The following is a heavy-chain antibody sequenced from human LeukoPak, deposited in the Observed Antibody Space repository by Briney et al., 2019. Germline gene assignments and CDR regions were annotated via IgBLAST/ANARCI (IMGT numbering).Heavy chain of an antibody. CDR3: ARAARGGMTDAFDI. CDR1: GYTFTGYY. D-gene: IGHD3-16*01. CDR2: INPNSGGT. V-gene: IGHV1-2*02. J-gene: IGHJ3*02. Sequence: ASVKVSCKASGYTFTGYYMHWVRQAPGQGLEWMGWINPNSGGTNYAQKFQGRVTMTGDTSISTAYMELSRLRSDDTAVYYCARAARGGMTDAFDIWGQGTMVTVSS.